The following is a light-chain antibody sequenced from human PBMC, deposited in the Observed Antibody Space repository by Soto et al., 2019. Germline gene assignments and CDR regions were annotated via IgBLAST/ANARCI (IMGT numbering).Light chain of an antibody. CDR2: KAS. V-gene: IGKV1-5*03. CDR3: QQGRGT. Sequence: DIQMTQSPSTLSASVGDRVTITCRASQSISSWLAWYQQKPGKAPKLLIYKASSLESGVPSRFSGSGSGTEFTLTISSLQPDDFATYYCQQGRGTFGQGTKVDIK. J-gene: IGKJ1*01. CDR1: QSISSW.